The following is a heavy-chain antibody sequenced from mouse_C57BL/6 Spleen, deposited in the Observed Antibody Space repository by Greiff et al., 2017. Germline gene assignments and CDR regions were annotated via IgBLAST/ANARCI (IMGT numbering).Heavy chain of an antibody. D-gene: IGHD2-4*01. V-gene: IGHV5-4*01. CDR3: ARVRSYENDDAMDY. CDR1: GYTFSSYA. CDR2: ISDGGSYT. J-gene: IGHJ4*01. Sequence: EVQRVESGGGLVKPGGSLKLSCAASGYTFSSYAMSWVRQTPEKRLEWVATISDGGSYTYYQDNVKGRFTISRDNAKNNQYLQMSHLKSEDTAMYYCARVRSYENDDAMDYWGQGTSVTVSS.